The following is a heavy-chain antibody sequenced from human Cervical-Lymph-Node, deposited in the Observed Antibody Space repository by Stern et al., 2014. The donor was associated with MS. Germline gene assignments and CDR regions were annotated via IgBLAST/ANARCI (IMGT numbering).Heavy chain of an antibody. CDR3: ARESGAYSYASYNWFDP. CDR1: GGSMTSGSYY. D-gene: IGHD5-18*01. Sequence: QLQLQESGPGLVKPSQTLSLTCTVSGGSMTSGSYYWNWIRQPAGKGLEWIGRIYISGVTDYNPSLKSRVTISVDTSQNQFPLHRGSVTAADTAVYHCARESGAYSYASYNWFDPWGQGTLVTVSS. CDR2: IYISGVT. V-gene: IGHV4-61*02. J-gene: IGHJ5*02.